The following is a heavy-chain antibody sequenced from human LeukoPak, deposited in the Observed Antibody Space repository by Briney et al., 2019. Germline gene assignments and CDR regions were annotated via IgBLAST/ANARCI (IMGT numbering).Heavy chain of an antibody. J-gene: IGHJ4*02. CDR1: GFTFSSYS. V-gene: IGHV3-48*04. Sequence: GGSLRLSCEASGFTFSSYSMNWVRQAPGKGLEWVSNINSDSSTMDYADSVKGRFTVSRDNAKNTLFLQMNSLRAEDTAVFYCARDRGSSFFYWGQGTLVTVSS. CDR3: ARDRGSSFFY. CDR2: INSDSSTM. D-gene: IGHD3-3*02.